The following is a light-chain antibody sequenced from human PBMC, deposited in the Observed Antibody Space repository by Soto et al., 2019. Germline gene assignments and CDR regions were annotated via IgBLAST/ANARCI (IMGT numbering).Light chain of an antibody. CDR1: QSVSSK. V-gene: IGKV3D-15*01. CDR3: QQYNNWPRT. CDR2: GAS. J-gene: IGKJ1*01. Sequence: IALTQSPVILSVSPGALAMPPCGASQSVSSKLAWYQQKPGQAPRLLIYGASRRATGIPVRFSGSGSETDFSLTISSLQSEDFAVYYCQQYNNWPRTFGQGTKVDIK.